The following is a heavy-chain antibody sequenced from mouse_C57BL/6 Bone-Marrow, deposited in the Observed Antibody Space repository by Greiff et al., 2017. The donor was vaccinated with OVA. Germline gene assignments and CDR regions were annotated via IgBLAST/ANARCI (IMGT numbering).Heavy chain of an antibody. CDR2: IYPRDGSS. J-gene: IGHJ4*01. CDR1: GYTFTSYD. V-gene: IGHV1-85*01. Sequence: VKLVESGPELVKPGASVKLSCKASGYTFTSYDINWVKQRPGQGLEWIGWIYPRDGSSKYNEKFTGKATLTVDTSSSTAYMELHSLTSEDSAVYYCARLGYEGDYWGQGTSVTVSS. D-gene: IGHD2-2*01. CDR3: ARLGYEGDY.